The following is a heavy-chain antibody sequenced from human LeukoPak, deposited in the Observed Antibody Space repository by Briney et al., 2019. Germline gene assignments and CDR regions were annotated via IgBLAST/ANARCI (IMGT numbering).Heavy chain of an antibody. CDR2: IIPIFGTA. D-gene: IGHD3-22*01. CDR1: GGTFSSYA. V-gene: IGHV1-69*05. Sequence: SVKVSCKAFGGTFSSYAISWVRQAPGQGLEWMGGIIPIFGTANYAQKFQGRVTITTDESTSTAYMELSSLRSEDTAVYYCARVSDYYDSSGYKMTYFDYWGQGTLVTVSS. J-gene: IGHJ4*02. CDR3: ARVSDYYDSSGYKMTYFDY.